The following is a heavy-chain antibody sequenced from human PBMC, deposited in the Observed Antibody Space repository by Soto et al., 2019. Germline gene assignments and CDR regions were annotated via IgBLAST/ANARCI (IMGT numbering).Heavy chain of an antibody. CDR2: VNPKSGNT. CDR3: ARPYCDSTSRYTDWFDP. Sequence: QVQLVQSGAEVKKPGASVKVSCKASGYSFSTYDINWVRQAAGQGLEWMGWVNPKSGNTDYAQRFRGRVTMTSNTSISTAYMELSALTPEDTAVYYCARPYCDSTSRYTDWFDPWGQGTLVTVSS. V-gene: IGHV1-8*01. D-gene: IGHD2-2*02. CDR1: GYSFSTYD. J-gene: IGHJ5*02.